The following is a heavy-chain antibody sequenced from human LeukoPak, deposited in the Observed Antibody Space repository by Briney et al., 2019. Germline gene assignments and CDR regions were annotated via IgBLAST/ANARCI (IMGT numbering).Heavy chain of an antibody. D-gene: IGHD3-10*01. CDR2: IYGDGST. CDR1: GNYW. CDR3: ARGSPVASGRYSIYSS. Sequence: SGGSLRLSCAASGNYWMHWVRQAPGKGLEWVAVIYGDGSTYYADSVKGRFTISSDNLKNTLSLQMDSLRAADTAMYYCARGSPVASGRYSIYSSWGQGTLVTVSP. V-gene: IGHV3-53*01. J-gene: IGHJ5*02.